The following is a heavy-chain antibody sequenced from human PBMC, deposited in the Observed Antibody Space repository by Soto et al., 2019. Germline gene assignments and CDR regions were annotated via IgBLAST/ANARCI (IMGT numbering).Heavy chain of an antibody. CDR3: ARVGGYYDFWSGSNDAFDI. CDR1: GFTFSSYW. Sequence: GGSLRLSCAASGFTFSSYWMSWVRQAPGKGLEWVANIKQDGSEKYYVDSVKGRFTISRDNAKNSLYLQMNSLRAEDTAVYYCARVGGYYDFWSGSNDAFDIWGQGTMVTVS. CDR2: IKQDGSEK. J-gene: IGHJ3*02. V-gene: IGHV3-7*03. D-gene: IGHD3-3*01.